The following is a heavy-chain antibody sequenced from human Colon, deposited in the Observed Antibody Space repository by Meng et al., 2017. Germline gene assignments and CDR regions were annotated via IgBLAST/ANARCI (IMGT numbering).Heavy chain of an antibody. Sequence: QVQLVQSGSELQKPGASVRISCKASGYTFTTYGMNWVRQAPGQGLEWMGWINTNTGKPTYAQGLTGRFVFSLDPSVSTAYLQISSLKAEDTAVYYCARDSEAADYWGQGTLVTVSS. CDR1: GYTFTTYG. CDR3: ARDSEAADY. CDR2: INTNTGKP. D-gene: IGHD6-25*01. J-gene: IGHJ4*02. V-gene: IGHV7-4-1*02.